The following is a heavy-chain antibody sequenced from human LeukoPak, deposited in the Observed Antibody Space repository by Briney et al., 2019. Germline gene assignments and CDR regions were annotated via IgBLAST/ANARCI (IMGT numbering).Heavy chain of an antibody. CDR1: GYTFTSYD. V-gene: IGHV1-8*01. CDR2: MNPNSGNT. J-gene: IGHJ4*02. CDR3: ARGHKGRGQFDH. Sequence: GASVKVSCKASGYTFTSYDINWVRQATGQGLEWMGWMNPNSGNTGYAQKFQGRVTMTRNTSIGTAYMELSSLRSEDTAVYYCARGHKGRGQFDHWGQGTLVTVSS.